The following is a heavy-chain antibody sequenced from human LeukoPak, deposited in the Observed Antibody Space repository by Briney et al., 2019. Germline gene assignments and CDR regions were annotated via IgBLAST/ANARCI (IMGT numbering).Heavy chain of an antibody. CDR1: GYTFTVYY. Sequence: EPSVTVSCKASGYTFTVYYMHWVRQAPAQGLEGMGWIHPNSGGTNYAQKFQGRVTRTRDTSISTAYMELSRLRSDDTAVYYCARDQATMIVADAWAFDIWGQGTMVTVSS. CDR3: ARDQATMIVADAWAFDI. D-gene: IGHD3-22*01. CDR2: IHPNSGGT. V-gene: IGHV1-2*02. J-gene: IGHJ3*02.